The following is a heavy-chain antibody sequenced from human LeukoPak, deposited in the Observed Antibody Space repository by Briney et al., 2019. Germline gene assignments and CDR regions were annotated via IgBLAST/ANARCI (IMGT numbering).Heavy chain of an antibody. D-gene: IGHD1-26*01. CDR2: INWNGGSI. CDR3: ARVRSGSPGGSDF. CDR1: GFTVHSHG. V-gene: IGHV3-20*04. Sequence: GGSLRLSCAASGFTVHSHGMSWVRQAPGKGLEWVSGINWNGGSIDYADSVKGRFTISRDNAKNSVYLQMNSLRADDTALYYCARVRSGSPGGSDFWGQGTLVIVSS. J-gene: IGHJ4*02.